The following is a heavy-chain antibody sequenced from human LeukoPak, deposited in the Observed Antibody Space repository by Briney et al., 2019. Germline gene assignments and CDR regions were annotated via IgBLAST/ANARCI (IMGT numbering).Heavy chain of an antibody. D-gene: IGHD2-2*02. J-gene: IGHJ4*02. CDR3: ARWAGHCTWTSCHTPLDY. CDR2: IIPIFGTA. CDR1: GGTFSNYA. Sequence: SVKVSCKASGGTFSNYAISWVRQAPGQGLEWMGGIIPIFGTANYAQKFQGRVTITTDESTSTAYMELSSLRSEDTALYYCARWAGHCTWTSCHTPLDYWGQGTLVTVSS. V-gene: IGHV1-69*05.